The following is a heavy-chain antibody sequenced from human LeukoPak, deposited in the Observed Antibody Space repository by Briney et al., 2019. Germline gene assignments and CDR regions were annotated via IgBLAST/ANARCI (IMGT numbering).Heavy chain of an antibody. D-gene: IGHD5-24*01. V-gene: IGHV3-21*01. CDR1: GFTFSSYS. J-gene: IGHJ3*02. CDR3: ARDLWEMATIGWAFDI. CDR2: ISSSSSYI. Sequence: PGGSLRLSCAAFGFTFSSYSMNWVRQAPGKGLEWVSSISSSSSYIYYADPVKGRFTISRDNAKNSLYLQMNSLRAEDTAVYYCARDLWEMATIGWAFDIWGQGTMVTVSS.